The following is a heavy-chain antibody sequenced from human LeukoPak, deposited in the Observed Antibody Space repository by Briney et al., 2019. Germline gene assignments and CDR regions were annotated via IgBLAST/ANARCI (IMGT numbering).Heavy chain of an antibody. Sequence: GGSLRLSCAASGFTFSSYAMSWVRQAPGKGLEWVSAISGSGGSTYYADSVKGRFTISRDNSKNTLYLQINSLRAEDTAVHYCAKGYSSGWYAHFDYWGRGTLVTVSS. J-gene: IGHJ4*02. CDR1: GFTFSSYA. D-gene: IGHD6-19*01. CDR3: AKGYSSGWYAHFDY. V-gene: IGHV3-23*01. CDR2: ISGSGGST.